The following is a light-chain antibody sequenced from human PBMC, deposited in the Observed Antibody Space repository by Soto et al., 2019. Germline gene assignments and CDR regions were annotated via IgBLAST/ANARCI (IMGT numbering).Light chain of an antibody. CDR1: QSISS. CDR3: QQRGA. CDR2: DAS. Sequence: EVVLTQSPATLSLSPGERATLSCRSSQSISSLAWYQQKPGQAPRLLIYDASNRATDIPARFSGSGSGTDFTLTISSLEPEDFAVYYCQQRGAVGQGTKVEI. J-gene: IGKJ2*01. V-gene: IGKV3-11*01.